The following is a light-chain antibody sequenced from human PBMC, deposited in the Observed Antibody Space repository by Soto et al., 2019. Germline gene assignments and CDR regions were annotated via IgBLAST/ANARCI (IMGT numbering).Light chain of an antibody. Sequence: ILMTQCPSTRSVFPVDAATLSWRASQSVVXNLAWYQHKPGQAPRLLIFSASTRETGSPARFSGSGSETDFTLTINSLHSEDFAVYYCQQYDNGTLTFGQGTKVDIK. J-gene: IGKJ1*01. CDR2: SAS. CDR3: QQYDNGTLT. V-gene: IGKV3-15*01. CDR1: QSVVXN.